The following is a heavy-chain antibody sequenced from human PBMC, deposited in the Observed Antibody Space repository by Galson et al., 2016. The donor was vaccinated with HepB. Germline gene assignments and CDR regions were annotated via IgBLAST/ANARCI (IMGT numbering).Heavy chain of an antibody. J-gene: IGHJ3*02. D-gene: IGHD6-19*01. Sequence: SLRLSCAASGFTFSDYYMNWIRQAPGKGLECISYIDSSGTTIYYSDSVKGRFTVSRDNSKNTLYLQMNSLRAEDAAVYYCAKISLVGYNSGWGGSFDIWGRGTMVTVSS. V-gene: IGHV3-11*01. CDR3: AKISLVGYNSGWGGSFDI. CDR1: GFTFSDYY. CDR2: IDSSGTTI.